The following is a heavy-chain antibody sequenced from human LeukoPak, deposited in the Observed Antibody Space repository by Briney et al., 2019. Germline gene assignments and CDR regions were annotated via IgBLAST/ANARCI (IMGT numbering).Heavy chain of an antibody. CDR1: GGSFSNYY. CDR2: INDNGRI. J-gene: IGHJ6*03. V-gene: IGHV4-34*01. CDR3: ARRWNYGRNYYIDV. Sequence: PSGTLSLTCAVYGGSFSNYYWSWIRQPPGTGLELLGEINDNGRINYNPSLMSLVTVSVDPSKNQFSLSLTSVTATDTAVYYCARRWNYGRNYYIDVWGKGATVSVSS. D-gene: IGHD1-7*01.